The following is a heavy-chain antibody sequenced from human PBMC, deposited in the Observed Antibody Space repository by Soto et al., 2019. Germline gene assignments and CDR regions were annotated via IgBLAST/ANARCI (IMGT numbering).Heavy chain of an antibody. V-gene: IGHV1-8*01. J-gene: IGHJ6*02. D-gene: IGHD3-3*02. CDR2: MNPNSGNT. Sequence: QVQLVQSGAEVKKPGASVKVSCKSSGYTFTSYDINWVRQTTGQGLEWMGWMNPNSGNTGYAQKFQDRVTITRDNAINTAYMELSSLTSEDKALYYCGRPLEIQMAAFRPYYYNAFDVWSQGTTVTVSS. CDR3: GRPLEIQMAAFRPYYYNAFDV. CDR1: GYTFTSYD.